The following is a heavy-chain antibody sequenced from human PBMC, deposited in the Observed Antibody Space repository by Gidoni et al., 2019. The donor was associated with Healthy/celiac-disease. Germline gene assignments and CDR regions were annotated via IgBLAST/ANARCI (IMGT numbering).Heavy chain of an antibody. CDR2: INHSGST. CDR1: GGSFIGYY. CDR3: ARGYERSYVWGSYRYLGYFDY. Sequence: QVQLQEWGAGLLKPSETLSLTCAVSGGSFIGYYWSWIRHPPGKGLEWIGEINHSGSTNYDPSLKSRVTISVDTSKNQFSLKLSSVTAADTAVYYCARGYERSYVWGSYRYLGYFDYWGQGTLVTVSS. J-gene: IGHJ4*02. D-gene: IGHD3-16*02. V-gene: IGHV4-34*01.